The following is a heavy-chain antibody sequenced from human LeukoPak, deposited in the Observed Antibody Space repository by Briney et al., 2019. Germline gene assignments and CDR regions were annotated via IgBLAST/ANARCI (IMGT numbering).Heavy chain of an antibody. CDR2: MYYSGTT. D-gene: IGHD3-10*01. Sequence: PSETLSLTCTVSGYSISSGYYWGWIRQPPGKGLEWIGSMYYSGTTYYNPSLKSRVTISVDTSKNQFSLKLNSVTACDTSVYYCTRGPLLWFGELRFDPWGGGILVTVSS. V-gene: IGHV4-38-2*02. J-gene: IGHJ5*02. CDR3: TRGPLLWFGELRFDP. CDR1: GYSISSGYY.